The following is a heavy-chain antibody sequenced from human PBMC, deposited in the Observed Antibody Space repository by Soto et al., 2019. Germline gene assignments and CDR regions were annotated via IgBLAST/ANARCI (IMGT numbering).Heavy chain of an antibody. J-gene: IGHJ5*02. Sequence: PSETLSLTCAVYGGSFHGYYWSWIRQPPGEGLEWIGEINHSGSANYDPTFKSRVFISVDTSKNQFSLKLSSVTAADTAVYYCARGSSSWSGFDPWGQGTLVTVSS. CDR3: ARGSSSWSGFDP. CDR1: GGSFHGYY. V-gene: IGHV4-34*01. D-gene: IGHD6-13*01. CDR2: INHSGSA.